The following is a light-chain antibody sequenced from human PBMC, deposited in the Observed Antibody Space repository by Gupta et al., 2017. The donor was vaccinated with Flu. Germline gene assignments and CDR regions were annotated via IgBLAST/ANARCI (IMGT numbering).Light chain of an antibody. CDR2: SYN. Sequence: QSVLTQPPSASGTPGPRVPTSCSGRSSTIGSNTVNWYQQLPGTAPKLLIYSYNQRPSGGPDRFSGSKSGTSASLAISGVQAADEADYYCEAGDDDRNGPVFGGGTRLTVL. CDR3: EAGDDDRNGPV. CDR1: SSTIGSNT. V-gene: IGLV1-44*01. J-gene: IGLJ3*02.